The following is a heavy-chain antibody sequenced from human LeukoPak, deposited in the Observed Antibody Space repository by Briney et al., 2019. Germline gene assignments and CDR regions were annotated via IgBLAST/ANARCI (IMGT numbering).Heavy chain of an antibody. V-gene: IGHV4-34*01. D-gene: IGHD3-22*01. Sequence: SETLSFTCAVYGGSFSGYYWSWIRQPPGKGLEWIGEINHSGSTNYNPSLKSRVTISVDTSKNQFSLKLSSVTAADTAVYYCARERRITMIVVVITTQYYFDYWGQGTLVTVSS. CDR2: INHSGST. J-gene: IGHJ4*02. CDR1: GGSFSGYY. CDR3: ARERRITMIVVVITTQYYFDY.